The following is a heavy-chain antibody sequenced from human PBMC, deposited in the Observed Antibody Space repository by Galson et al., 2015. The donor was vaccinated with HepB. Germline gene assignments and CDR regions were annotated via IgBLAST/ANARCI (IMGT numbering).Heavy chain of an antibody. D-gene: IGHD2-2*01. J-gene: IGHJ6*03. V-gene: IGHV1-69*13. CDR2: IIPIFGTA. CDR3: ARSHTPTSSFSLYYYYYYMDV. CDR1: GGTFSSYA. Sequence: SVKVSCKASGGTFSSYAISWVRQAPGQGLEWMGGIIPIFGTANYAQKFQGRVTITADESTSTAYMELSSLRSEDTAVYYCARSHTPTSSFSLYYYYYYMDVWGKGTTVTVSS.